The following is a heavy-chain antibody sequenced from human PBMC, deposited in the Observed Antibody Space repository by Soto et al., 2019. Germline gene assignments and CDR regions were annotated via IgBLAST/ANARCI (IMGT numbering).Heavy chain of an antibody. D-gene: IGHD5-18*01. V-gene: IGHV3-23*01. CDR1: GFTFSSYA. Sequence: GGSLRLSCAASGFTFSSYAMSWVRQAPGKGLEWVSAISGSGGSTYYADSVKGRFTISRDNSKNTLYPQMNSLRAEDTAVYYCAKDPLGYSYGIFDYWGQGTLVTVSS. CDR2: ISGSGGST. J-gene: IGHJ4*02. CDR3: AKDPLGYSYGIFDY.